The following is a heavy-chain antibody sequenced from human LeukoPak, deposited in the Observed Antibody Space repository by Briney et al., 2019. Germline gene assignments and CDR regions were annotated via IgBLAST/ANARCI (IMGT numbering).Heavy chain of an antibody. Sequence: ASMKVSCKASGYTFTSYGISWVRQAPGQGLEWMGWISAYNGNTNYAQKLQGRVTMTTDTSTSTAYMELRSLRSDDTAVYYCARHGSGSYAHGMDVWGQGTTVTVSS. CDR1: GYTFTSYG. CDR2: ISAYNGNT. V-gene: IGHV1-18*01. J-gene: IGHJ6*02. D-gene: IGHD3-10*01. CDR3: ARHGSGSYAHGMDV.